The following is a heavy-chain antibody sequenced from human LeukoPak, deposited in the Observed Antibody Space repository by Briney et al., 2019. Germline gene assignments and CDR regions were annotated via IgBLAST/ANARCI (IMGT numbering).Heavy chain of an antibody. D-gene: IGHD4/OR15-4a*01. V-gene: IGHV3-48*02. CDR2: ISSSSSSM. Sequence: GGSLRLSCVASGFTFSSYTMNWVRQAPGKGLEWVSYISSSSSSMYYADSVKGRFTISRDNAKNSLYPQMNSLRDEDTAVYYCAREVRGTYLDYWGQGTLVTVSS. J-gene: IGHJ4*02. CDR1: GFTFSSYT. CDR3: AREVRGTYLDY.